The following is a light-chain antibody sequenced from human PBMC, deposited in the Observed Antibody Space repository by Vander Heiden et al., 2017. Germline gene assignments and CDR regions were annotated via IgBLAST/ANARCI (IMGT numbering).Light chain of an antibody. CDR1: QSISSS. CDR2: DVS. J-gene: IGKJ4*01. Sequence: EIVLTQSPATLSLSPGERVTLSCRASQSISSSLAWYQQKPGQAPRLLIYDVSKRATGIPARFSGSGSGTDFTLTISSLEPEDFAVYYCQQRFNWPPLTFGGGTKVEI. V-gene: IGKV3-11*01. CDR3: QQRFNWPPLT.